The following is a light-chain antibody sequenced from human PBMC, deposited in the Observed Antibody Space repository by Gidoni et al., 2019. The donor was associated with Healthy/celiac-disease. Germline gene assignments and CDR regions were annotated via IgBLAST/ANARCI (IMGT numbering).Light chain of an antibody. CDR1: QSVSSSY. CDR2: GAS. Sequence: EIVLTQSPGPLSLSPGERATLSCRASQSVSSSYLAWYQQKPGQAPRLLIYGASSRATGIPDRFSGSGSGTDFTLTISRLEPEDFAVYYCQQYGSSPSYTFGQXTKLEIK. CDR3: QQYGSSPSYT. J-gene: IGKJ2*01. V-gene: IGKV3-20*01.